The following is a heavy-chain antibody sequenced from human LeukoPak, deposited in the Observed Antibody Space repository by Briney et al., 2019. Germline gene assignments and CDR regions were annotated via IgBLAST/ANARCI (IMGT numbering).Heavy chain of an antibody. D-gene: IGHD4-23*01. CDR3: ASIRGYYFDY. J-gene: IGHJ4*02. V-gene: IGHV4-39*07. CDR1: GGSISSSSYY. Sequence: SETLSLTCTVSGGSISSSSYYWGWIRQPPGKGLEWIGSIYYSGSTYYNPSLKSRVTISVHTSKNQFSLKLSSVTAADTAVYYCASIRGYYFDYWGQGTLVTVSS. CDR2: IYYSGST.